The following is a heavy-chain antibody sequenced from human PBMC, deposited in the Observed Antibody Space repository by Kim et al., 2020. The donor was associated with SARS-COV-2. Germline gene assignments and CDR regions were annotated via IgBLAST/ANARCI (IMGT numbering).Heavy chain of an antibody. CDR1: GFTFSDYY. J-gene: IGHJ4*02. D-gene: IGHD6-13*01. Sequence: GGSLRLSCAASGFTFSDYYMSWIRQAPGKGLEWVSYISSSSSYTNYADSVKGRFTISRDNAKNSLYLQMNSLRAEDTAVYYCARVLGQQLGRFDYWGQGTLVTVSS. CDR3: ARVLGQQLGRFDY. CDR2: ISSSSSYT. V-gene: IGHV3-11*03.